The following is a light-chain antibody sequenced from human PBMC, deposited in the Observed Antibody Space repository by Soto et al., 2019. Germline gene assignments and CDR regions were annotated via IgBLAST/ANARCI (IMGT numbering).Light chain of an antibody. CDR1: KIGSKI. V-gene: IGLV3-21*02. Sequence: SYELTQPPSVSVAPGQTAKITCGGDKIGSKIVHWYKQRPGQAPVAVVFDATDRPSGIPDRISASRSGDTATLNISRVDAGDEAEYYCKVWASTAEFFVFGSGTKVTVL. CDR3: KVWASTAEFFV. CDR2: DAT. J-gene: IGLJ1*01.